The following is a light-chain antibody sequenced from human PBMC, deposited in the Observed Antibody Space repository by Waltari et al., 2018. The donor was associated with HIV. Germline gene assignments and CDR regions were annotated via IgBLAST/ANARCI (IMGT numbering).Light chain of an antibody. CDR3: QHYYRTPHV. CDR1: QGISNS. J-gene: IGKJ1*01. Sequence: DIQMTQSPSSLSASVGDRVNITCRASQGISNSLAWYQQKPGNAPKLLLYAASKLESGVPSRFSGSGSGTDYTLTISSLQPEDFATYYCQHYYRTPHVLGQGTKVEIK. CDR2: AAS. V-gene: IGKV1-NL1*01.